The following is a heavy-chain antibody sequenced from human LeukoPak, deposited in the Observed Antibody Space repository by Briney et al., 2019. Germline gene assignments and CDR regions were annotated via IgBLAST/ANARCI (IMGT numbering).Heavy chain of an antibody. Sequence: ASVKVSCKASGYTFTGYYMHWVRQAPGQGLEWMGWINPNSGGTNYAQKFQGRVTMTRDTSISTAYMELSRLRSDDTAVYYCARGIVPAAIAFGDAFDIWGQGTMVTVSS. V-gene: IGHV1-2*02. CDR2: INPNSGGT. CDR3: ARGIVPAAIAFGDAFDI. J-gene: IGHJ3*02. CDR1: GYTFTGYY. D-gene: IGHD2-2*01.